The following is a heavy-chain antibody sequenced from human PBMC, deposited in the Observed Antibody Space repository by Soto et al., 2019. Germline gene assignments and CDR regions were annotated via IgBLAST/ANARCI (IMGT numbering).Heavy chain of an antibody. CDR2: INHSGST. CDR3: ARDKVTGLFDY. V-gene: IGHV4-34*01. J-gene: IGHJ4*02. D-gene: IGHD2-8*02. CDR1: GGSFSGYY. Sequence: PSETLSLTCAVYGGSFSGYYWTWIRQPPGTGLEWIGEINHSGSTNYNPSLKSRVTISVDTSKNQFSLKLTSVTAADTAVYYCARDKVTGLFDYWGQGTLVTVSS.